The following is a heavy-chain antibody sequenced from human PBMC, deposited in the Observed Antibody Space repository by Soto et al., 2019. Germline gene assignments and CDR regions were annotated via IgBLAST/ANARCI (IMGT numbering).Heavy chain of an antibody. D-gene: IGHD3-9*01. CDR3: ASLDYDILTGPFDY. V-gene: IGHV3-73*01. Sequence: GGSLRLSCAASGFTFSGSAMHWVRQASGKGLEWVGRIRSKANSYATAYAASVKGRFTISRDDSKNTASLQMNSLKTENTAVYYCASLDYDILTGPFDYWGQRTLVTVSS. J-gene: IGHJ4*02. CDR2: IRSKANSYAT. CDR1: GFTFSGSA.